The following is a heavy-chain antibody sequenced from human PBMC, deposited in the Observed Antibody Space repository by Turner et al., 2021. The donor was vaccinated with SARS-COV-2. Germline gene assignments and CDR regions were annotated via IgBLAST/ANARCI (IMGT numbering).Heavy chain of an antibody. D-gene: IGHD3-10*01. CDR2: IYRDGSEK. CDR3: ARSFAYYYGSGSYYPKGHYFDY. Sequence: EVQLVESGGGLVPPGGSLRISCAASGFTCSNHWMSWVRQAPGKVLEWLANIYRDGSEKYYLDSVKGRFAISRDNTKNSLYLQMNSLRAEDTAVYYCARSFAYYYGSGSYYPKGHYFDYWGQGTLVTVSS. CDR1: GFTCSNHW. V-gene: IGHV3-7*03. J-gene: IGHJ4*02.